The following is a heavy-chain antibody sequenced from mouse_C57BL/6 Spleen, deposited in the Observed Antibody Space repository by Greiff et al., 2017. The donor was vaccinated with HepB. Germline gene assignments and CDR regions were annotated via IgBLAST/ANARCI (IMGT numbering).Heavy chain of an antibody. J-gene: IGHJ4*01. CDR3: ARFGTYAMDY. D-gene: IGHD4-1*01. CDR1: GYTFTSYW. V-gene: IGHV1-50*01. Sequence: QVQLQQPGAELVKPGASVKLSCKASGYTFTSYWMQWVKQRPGQGLEWIVEIDPSDSYTNYNQKFKGKATLTVDTSSSTAYMQLSSLTSEDSAVYYCARFGTYAMDYWGQGTSVTVSS. CDR2: IDPSDSYT.